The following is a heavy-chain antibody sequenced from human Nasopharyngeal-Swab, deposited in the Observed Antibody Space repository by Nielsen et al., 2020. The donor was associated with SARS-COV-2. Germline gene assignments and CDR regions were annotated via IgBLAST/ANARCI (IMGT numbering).Heavy chain of an antibody. CDR1: GGTFSSYA. CDR2: IIPIFGTA. CDR3: ARFYGDDYYSMDV. Sequence: SVKVSCKASGGTFSSYAISWVRQSPGQGLEWMGGIIPIFGTANYAQKFQGRVTITADESTSTAYMELSSLRSEDTAVYYCARFYGDDYYSMDVWGQGTTVTVSS. J-gene: IGHJ6*02. V-gene: IGHV1-69*13. D-gene: IGHD4-17*01.